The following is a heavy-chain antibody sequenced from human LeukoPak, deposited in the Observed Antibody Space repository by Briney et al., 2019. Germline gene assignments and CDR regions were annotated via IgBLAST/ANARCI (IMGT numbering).Heavy chain of an antibody. CDR1: GYTFTSYY. CDR2: INPSGGST. J-gene: IGHJ4*02. D-gene: IGHD2-2*01. Sequence: GASVKVSCKASGYTFTSYYMHWVRQAPGQGLEWMGIINPSGGSTSYAQKLQGRVTMTTDTSTSTAYMELRSLRSDDTAVYYCAREGWHQPFDYWGQETLVTVSS. CDR3: AREGWHQPFDY. V-gene: IGHV1-46*01.